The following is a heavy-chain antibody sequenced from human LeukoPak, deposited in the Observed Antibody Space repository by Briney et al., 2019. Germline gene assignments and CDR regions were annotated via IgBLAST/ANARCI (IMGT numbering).Heavy chain of an antibody. J-gene: IGHJ4*02. D-gene: IGHD6-13*01. V-gene: IGHV3-30*14. CDR2: ISYDGSNK. CDR3: ARDRTNSSSWATHSFDY. CDR1: GFTFSSYA. Sequence: GGSLRLSCAASGFTFSSYAMHWVRQAPGKGLEWVAVISYDGSNKYYADSVKGRFTISRDNSKNTLYLQMNSLRAEDTAVYYCARDRTNSSSWATHSFDYWGQGTLVTVSS.